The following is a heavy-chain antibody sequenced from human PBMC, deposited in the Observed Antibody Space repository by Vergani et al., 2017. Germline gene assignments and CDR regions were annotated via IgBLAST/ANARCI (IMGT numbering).Heavy chain of an antibody. CDR3: ARDRYGGNGDFDY. CDR2: ISSSSVSI. J-gene: IGHJ4*02. Sequence: EVQLLESGGGLVQPGGSLRLSCAASGFTFSSYAMNWVRQAPGKGLEWVSYISSSSVSIYYADSVKGRFTVSRDNAKNSLYLQMNSLRDEDTAVYYCARDRYGGNGDFDYWGQGTLVTVSS. CDR1: GFTFSSYA. D-gene: IGHD4-23*01. V-gene: IGHV3-48*02.